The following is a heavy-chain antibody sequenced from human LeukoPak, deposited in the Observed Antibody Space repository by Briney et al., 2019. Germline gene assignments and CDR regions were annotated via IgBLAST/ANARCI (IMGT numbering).Heavy chain of an antibody. CDR1: GFTFSSYA. J-gene: IGHJ3*02. D-gene: IGHD3-22*01. V-gene: IGHV3-23*01. Sequence: PGGSLRLSCAASGFTFSSYAMSWVRQAPGKGLEWVSAISGSGGSTYYADSVKGRFTISRDNSKNTLYLQMNSLRAEDTAVYYCAKDAPRGGGNYYYDSSGYYPAQFDIWGQGTMVTVSS. CDR2: ISGSGGST. CDR3: AKDAPRGGGNYYYDSSGYYPAQFDI.